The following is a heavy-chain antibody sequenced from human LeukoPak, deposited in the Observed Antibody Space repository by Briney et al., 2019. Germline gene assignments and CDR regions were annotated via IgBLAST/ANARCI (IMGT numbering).Heavy chain of an antibody. J-gene: IGHJ5*02. V-gene: IGHV4-38-2*02. CDR2: IYHSGST. Sequence: SETLSLTCTVSDHSISSGYYWGWIRQPPGKGLEWIGSIYHSGSTDYNPSLKSRVTISIDTSKNQFSLKLSSVTAADTAVYYCARGPRGAMISFDPWGQGTLVTVSS. D-gene: IGHD3/OR15-3a*01. CDR3: ARGPRGAMISFDP. CDR1: DHSISSGYY.